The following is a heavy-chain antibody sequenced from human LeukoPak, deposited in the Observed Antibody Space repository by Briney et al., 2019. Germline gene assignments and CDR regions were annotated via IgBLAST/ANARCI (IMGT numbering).Heavy chain of an antibody. CDR2: ISGDGGST. D-gene: IGHD3-9*01. CDR3: AKVHYDILTGHPDYYFDY. V-gene: IGHV3-43*02. J-gene: IGHJ4*02. CDR1: GFTFDDYA. Sequence: GGSLRLSCAASGFTFDDYAMHWVRQAPGKGLEWVSLISGDGGSTYYADSVKGRFTISRDNSKNSLYLQMNSLRTEDTALYYCAKVHYDILTGHPDYYFDYWGQGTLVTLSS.